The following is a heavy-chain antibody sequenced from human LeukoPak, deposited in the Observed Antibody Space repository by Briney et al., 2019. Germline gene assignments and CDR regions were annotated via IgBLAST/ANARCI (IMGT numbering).Heavy chain of an antibody. Sequence: GGSLRLSCVASGVVLRNYALNWVRQAPGKGLEWVSVIYSGGSTYYADSVKGRFTISRDNSKNTLYLQMNSLRAEDTAVYYCARGGSTNDILTGYLDYWGQGTLVTVSS. D-gene: IGHD3-9*01. CDR3: ARGGSTNDILTGYLDY. V-gene: IGHV3-53*01. J-gene: IGHJ4*02. CDR2: IYSGGST. CDR1: GVVLRNYA.